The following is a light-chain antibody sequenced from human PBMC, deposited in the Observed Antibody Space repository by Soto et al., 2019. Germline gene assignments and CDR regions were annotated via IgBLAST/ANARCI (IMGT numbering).Light chain of an antibody. CDR2: LNNDGSH. CDR1: SGHSNYA. CDR3: QTWGTGFHVV. Sequence: QSVLTQSPSASASLGASVKLTCTLSSGHSNYAIAWHQQQPEKGPRYLMNLNNDGSHTKGDGVPDRFSGSTSGAERYLTISSLQSEDVADYYCQTWGTGFHVVFGGGTQLTVL. J-gene: IGLJ2*01. V-gene: IGLV4-69*01.